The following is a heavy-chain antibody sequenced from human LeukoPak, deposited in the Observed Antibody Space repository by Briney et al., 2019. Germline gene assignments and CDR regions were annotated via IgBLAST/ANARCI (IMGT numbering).Heavy chain of an antibody. J-gene: IGHJ4*02. D-gene: IGHD4-17*01. CDR1: GFTFSSYG. Sequence: PGRSLRLSCAASGFTFSSYGMHWVRQAPGKGLEWVAVISYDGTIKYYTDSVKGRFTISRDNSKNTLYLQVSSLRAEDTAVYYCANYGDRYYFDHWGQGTLVTVSS. CDR3: ANYGDRYYFDH. CDR2: ISYDGTIK. V-gene: IGHV3-30*18.